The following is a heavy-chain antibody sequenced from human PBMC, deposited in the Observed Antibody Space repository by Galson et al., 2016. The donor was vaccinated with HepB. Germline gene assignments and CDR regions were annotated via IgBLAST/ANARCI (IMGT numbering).Heavy chain of an antibody. CDR2: IGSSGGDP. J-gene: IGHJ4*02. D-gene: IGHD3-22*01. CDR1: GFTFSTNA. V-gene: IGHV3-23*01. Sequence: SLRLSCAASGFTFSTNAMSWVRQLPGKGLEWVAGIGSSGGDPHYADPVKGRFTISRDNSNNIVYLQMNSLKTEDTALYYCTTDLGAPRRSSGSSGYYYGPRGYWGQGTLVTVSS. CDR3: TTDLGAPRRSSGSSGYYYGPRGY.